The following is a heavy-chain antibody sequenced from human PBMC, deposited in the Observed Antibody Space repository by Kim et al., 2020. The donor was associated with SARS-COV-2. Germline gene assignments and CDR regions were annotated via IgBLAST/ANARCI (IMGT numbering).Heavy chain of an antibody. J-gene: IGHJ4*02. CDR2: IYYSGST. CDR3: ARGSMVRGVITTFAY. CDR1: GGSISSGGYS. V-gene: IGHV4-30-2*01. Sequence: LSLTCAVSGGSISSGGYSWSWIRQPPGKGLEWIGYIYYSGSTYYNPSLKSRVTISVDRSKNQFSLKLSSVTAADTAVYYCARGSMVRGVITTFAYWGQGTLVTVSS. D-gene: IGHD3-10*01.